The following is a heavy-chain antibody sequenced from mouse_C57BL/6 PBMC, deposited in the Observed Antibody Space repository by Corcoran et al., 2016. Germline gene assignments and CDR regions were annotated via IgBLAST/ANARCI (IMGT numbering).Heavy chain of an antibody. CDR3: ASTAQATSFAY. CDR2: INPNNGGT. Sequence: EVQLQQSGPELVKPGASVKISCKASGYTFTDYYMNWVKQSHGKSLEWIGDINPNNGGTSYNQKFKGKATLTVDKSSSTAYMELRSLTSEDSAVYYCASTAQATSFAYWGQGTLVTVSA. D-gene: IGHD3-2*02. CDR1: GYTFTDYY. J-gene: IGHJ3*01. V-gene: IGHV1-26*01.